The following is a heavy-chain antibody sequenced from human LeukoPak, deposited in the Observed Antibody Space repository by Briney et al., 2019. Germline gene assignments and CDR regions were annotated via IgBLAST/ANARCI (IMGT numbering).Heavy chain of an antibody. Sequence: ASVKVSCKASGYTFTSYDINWVRQATGQGLEWMGWMNPNSGNTGYAQKFQGRVTITRNTSISTAYMELSSLRSEDTAVYYCATPIGGVTNAFDIWGQGTMVTVSS. CDR2: MNPNSGNT. D-gene: IGHD3-10*01. CDR1: GYTFTSYD. CDR3: ATPIGGVTNAFDI. V-gene: IGHV1-8*03. J-gene: IGHJ3*02.